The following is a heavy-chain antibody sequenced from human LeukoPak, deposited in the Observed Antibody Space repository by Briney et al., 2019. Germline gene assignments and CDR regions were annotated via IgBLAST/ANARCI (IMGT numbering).Heavy chain of an antibody. J-gene: IGHJ4*02. CDR1: GGTFSSYA. Sequence: ASVKVSCKASGGTFSSYAISWVRQAPGQGLEWMGGIIPIFGTANYAQKFQGRVTITADESTSTAYMELRSLKSDDTAVYYCARDPGGTWGFDYWGQGALVTVSS. CDR2: IIPIFGTA. D-gene: IGHD7-27*01. CDR3: ARDPGGTWGFDY. V-gene: IGHV1-69*13.